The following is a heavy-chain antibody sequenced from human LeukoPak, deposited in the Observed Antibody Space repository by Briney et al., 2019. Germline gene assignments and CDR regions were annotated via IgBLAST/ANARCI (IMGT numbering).Heavy chain of an antibody. J-gene: IGHJ5*02. D-gene: IGHD3-10*01. CDR3: ARGGYYGSGNDFRFDP. V-gene: IGHV1-69*13. Sequence: GASVKVSCKASGGTFSSYAISWVRQAPGQGLEWMGEIIPIFGTANYAQRFQGRVTITADESTSTAYMELSSLRSEDTAIYYCARGGYYGSGNDFRFDPWGQGTLVTVSS. CDR1: GGTFSSYA. CDR2: IIPIFGTA.